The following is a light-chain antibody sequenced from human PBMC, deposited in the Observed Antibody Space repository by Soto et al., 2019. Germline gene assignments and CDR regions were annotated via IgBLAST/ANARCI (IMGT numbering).Light chain of an antibody. Sequence: EIVLTQSPGTLSLSAGERATLSCRASQSVRSSYFAWYQQKPGQAPRLLIFGASTRAPGIPDRFSGSGSGTDFTLTISKLEPEDFALFYCQQYGNSPLTFGGGTKVDIK. CDR2: GAS. J-gene: IGKJ4*01. V-gene: IGKV3-20*01. CDR1: QSVRSSY. CDR3: QQYGNSPLT.